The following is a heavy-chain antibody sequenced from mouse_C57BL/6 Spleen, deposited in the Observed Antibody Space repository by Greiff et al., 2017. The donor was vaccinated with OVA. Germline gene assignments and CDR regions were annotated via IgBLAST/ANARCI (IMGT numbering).Heavy chain of an antibody. CDR2: IYPGSGST. Sequence: QVQLQQPGAELVKPGASVKMSCKASGYTFTSYWITWVKQRPGQGLEWIGDIYPGSGSTNYNEKFKSKATLTVDTSSSPAYMQRSSLTSENSAVYYCARSHYGSSYVGWYFDVWGTGTTVTVSS. V-gene: IGHV1-55*01. CDR3: ARSHYGSSYVGWYFDV. CDR1: GYTFTSYW. J-gene: IGHJ1*03. D-gene: IGHD1-1*01.